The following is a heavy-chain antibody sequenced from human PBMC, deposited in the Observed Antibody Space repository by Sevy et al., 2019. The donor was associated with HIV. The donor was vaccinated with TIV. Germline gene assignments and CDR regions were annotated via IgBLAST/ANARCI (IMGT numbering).Heavy chain of an antibody. J-gene: IGHJ4*02. D-gene: IGHD3-22*01. CDR3: AAAREYYEDTSGYLDY. CDR1: GSTLSKLS. V-gene: IGHV1-24*01. CDR2: FDPEDGET. Sequence: ASVKVSCKVSGSTLSKLSMHWVRQAPGKGLEWMGRFDPEDGETIYSQKFQGRVTMTEDTSTDTAYMELSSLRSEDTAVYHCAAAREYYEDTSGYLDYWGQGTLVTVSP.